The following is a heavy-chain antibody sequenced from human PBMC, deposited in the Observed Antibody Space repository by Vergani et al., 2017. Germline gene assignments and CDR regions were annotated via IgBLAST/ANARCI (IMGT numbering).Heavy chain of an antibody. J-gene: IGHJ4*02. D-gene: IGHD3-9*01. CDR1: GGTFSSYT. CDR2: INPSGGHT. CDR3: ARGDYGILTGYRY. Sequence: QVQLVQSGAEVKKPGSSVKVSCKASGGTFSSYTISWVRQAPGQGLEWMGIINPSGGHTNYAQKFQGRVNMTRDTSTSTVYMELSSLRSEDTAIYYCARGDYGILTGYRYWGQGTLVTVSA. V-gene: IGHV1-46*03.